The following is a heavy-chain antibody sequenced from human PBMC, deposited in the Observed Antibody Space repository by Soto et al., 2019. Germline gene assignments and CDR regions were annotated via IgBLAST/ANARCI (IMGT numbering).Heavy chain of an antibody. CDR3: ARQQLANWFDH. CDR2: IYYSGST. V-gene: IGHV4-59*08. CDR1: GGSISSYY. Sequence: SETLSLTCTVSGGSISSYYWSWIRQPPGKGLEWIGYIYYSGSTNYNPSLKSRVTISVDTSKNQFSLKLSSVTAADTAVYYCARQQLANWFDHWGQGTLVTVSS. J-gene: IGHJ5*02. D-gene: IGHD4-4*01.